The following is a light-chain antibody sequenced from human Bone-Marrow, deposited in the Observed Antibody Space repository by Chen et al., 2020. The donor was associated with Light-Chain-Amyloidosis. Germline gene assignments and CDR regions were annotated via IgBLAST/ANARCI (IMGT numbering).Light chain of an antibody. Sequence: IVLTQSPAPLSWSPGEGAHRACRASQTISSNYLTWYQQKFGQAPRLLIYGSSSRATGIPDRFTGSGSGTDVTLTINRLAPEDFAMYYCQQYGTSPLTVGGGTKVEIK. CDR2: GSS. CDR1: QTISSNY. CDR3: QQYGTSPLT. J-gene: IGKJ4*01. V-gene: IGKV3-20*01.